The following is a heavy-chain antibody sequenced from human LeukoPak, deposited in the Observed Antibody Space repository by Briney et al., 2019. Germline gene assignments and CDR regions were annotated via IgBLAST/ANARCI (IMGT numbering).Heavy chain of an antibody. V-gene: IGHV4-31*03. CDR3: ARGTRGDYDYYFDY. D-gene: IGHD4-17*01. J-gene: IGHJ4*02. Sequence: SQTLSLTCTVSGGSISSGGYYWSWIRQHSGKGLEWIGYIYYSGSTYYNPSLKSRVTISVDTSKNQFSLKLSSVTAADTAVYYCARGTRGDYDYYFDYWGQGTLVTVSS. CDR2: IYYSGST. CDR1: GGSISSGGYY.